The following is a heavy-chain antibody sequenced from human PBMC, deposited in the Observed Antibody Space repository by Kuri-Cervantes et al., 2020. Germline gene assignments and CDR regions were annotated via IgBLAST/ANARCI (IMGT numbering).Heavy chain of an antibody. J-gene: IGHJ6*02. CDR1: GFTFSSYA. D-gene: IGHD3-22*01. V-gene: IGHV3-23*01. CDR2: ISGSGGST. Sequence: GESLKISCAASGFTFSSYAMSWVRQAPGKGLEWVSAISGSGGSTYYADSVKGRFTISRDNAKNSLYLQMNSLRDEDTAVYYCARGGSEDYYDSSEYHYYGMDVWGQGTTVTVSS. CDR3: ARGGSEDYYDSSEYHYYGMDV.